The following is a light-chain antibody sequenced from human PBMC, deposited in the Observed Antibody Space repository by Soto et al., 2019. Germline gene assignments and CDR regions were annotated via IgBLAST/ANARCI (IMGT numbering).Light chain of an antibody. V-gene: IGKV1-5*03. CDR2: KAS. Sequence: DIQSTQSPSTLSGTVGDGVTITCRASQTISSWLAWYQQKPGKAPKLLIYKASTLKSGVSSRFSGSGSGTEFTLTISSLQPDDFATYYCQQYNSYSEAFGQGTKVDI. J-gene: IGKJ1*01. CDR3: QQYNSYSEA. CDR1: QTISSW.